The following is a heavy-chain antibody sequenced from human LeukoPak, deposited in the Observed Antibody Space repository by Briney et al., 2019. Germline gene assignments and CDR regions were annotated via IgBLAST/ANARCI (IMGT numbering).Heavy chain of an antibody. CDR3: ARASGWYERGPDYYYYYMDV. J-gene: IGHJ6*03. D-gene: IGHD6-19*01. Sequence: GGSLRLSCAASGFTVSRNYMSWVRQAPGKGLEWVSVIYSGGRTYYADSVKGRFTISRDNSKNTLYLQMNSLRAEEAAVYYCARASGWYERGPDYYYYYMDVWGKGTTVTVSS. V-gene: IGHV3-66*01. CDR1: GFTVSRNY. CDR2: IYSGGRT.